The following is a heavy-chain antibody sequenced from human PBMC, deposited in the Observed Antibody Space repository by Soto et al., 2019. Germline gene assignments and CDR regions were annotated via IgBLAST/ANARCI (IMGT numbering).Heavy chain of an antibody. CDR2: ITWNSGTI. CDR1: GFTFDDYA. D-gene: IGHD2-21*01. Sequence: EVQLVESGGGLVQPGRSLRLSCAASGFTFDDYAMHWVRQAPGKGLEWVSVITWNSGTIDYANSVKGRFTISRDNATNSLYLQMNSLRPEDSALYYCAKGLGSGYYMDVWGKGTTVTVSS. V-gene: IGHV3-9*01. CDR3: AKGLGSGYYMDV. J-gene: IGHJ6*03.